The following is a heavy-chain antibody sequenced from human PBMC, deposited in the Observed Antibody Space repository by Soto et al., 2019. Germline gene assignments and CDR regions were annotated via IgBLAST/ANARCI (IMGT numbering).Heavy chain of an antibody. CDR1: GFTFSSYT. D-gene: IGHD3-10*01. V-gene: IGHV3-48*01. Sequence: EVQLVESGGGLVQPGGSLRLSCAASGFTFSSYTMNWVRQAPGKGLEWVSYISSSSSTIYYADSVKGRFTISRDNVKNSLYLQMNSLRAEDMAVHYCARGGGYYYYWGQGTLVTVSS. CDR3: ARGGGYYYY. J-gene: IGHJ4*02. CDR2: ISSSSSTI.